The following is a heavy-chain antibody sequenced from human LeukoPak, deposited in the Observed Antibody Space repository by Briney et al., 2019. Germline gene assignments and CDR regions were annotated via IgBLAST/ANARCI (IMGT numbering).Heavy chain of an antibody. CDR2: IHRSGSP. CDR3: AREILGGFNPGAY. CDR1: LDSTTSNF. Sequence: SETLSLTCTVSLDSTTSNFWSWVRQPPGKGLEWIGEIHRSGSPNYSPSLQSRVTISIDRSRNQIVLELSSVTAADTAVYYRAREILGGFNPGAYWGQGTLVTVSS. J-gene: IGHJ4*02. V-gene: IGHV4-4*02. D-gene: IGHD1-14*01.